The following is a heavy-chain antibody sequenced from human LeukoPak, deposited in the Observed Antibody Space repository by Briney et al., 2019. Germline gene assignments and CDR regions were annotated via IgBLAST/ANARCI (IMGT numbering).Heavy chain of an antibody. V-gene: IGHV4-61*02. Sequence: SETLSLTCTVSGGSISSGSYYWSWIRQPAGKGLEWIGRIYTSGSTNYNPSLKSRVTISVDTSKNQFSLKLSSVTAADTAVYYCARGGVYYDFWSGYHDAFDIWAKGQWSPSLQ. CDR2: IYTSGST. J-gene: IGHJ3*02. CDR1: GGSISSGSYY. D-gene: IGHD3-3*01. CDR3: ARGGVYYDFWSGYHDAFDI.